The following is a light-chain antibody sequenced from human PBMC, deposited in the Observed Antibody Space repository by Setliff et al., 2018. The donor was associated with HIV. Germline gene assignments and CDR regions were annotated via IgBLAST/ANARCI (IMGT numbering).Light chain of an antibody. CDR1: SSDIGGYNY. V-gene: IGLV2-14*03. Sequence: QSALAQPASASGSPGQSITISCTGTSSDIGGYNYVSWYQQHPGKAPKLMIYDVSNRPSGVSDRFSGSKSGNTASLTISGLQAEDEADYYCCSYTTSITYGFGTGTKATVL. J-gene: IGLJ1*01. CDR3: CSYTTSITYG. CDR2: DVS.